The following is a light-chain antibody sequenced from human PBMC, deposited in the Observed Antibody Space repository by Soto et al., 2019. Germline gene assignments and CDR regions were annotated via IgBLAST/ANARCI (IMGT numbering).Light chain of an antibody. V-gene: IGKV3-20*01. CDR1: QSVSTRY. J-gene: IGKJ2*01. CDR2: GAS. Sequence: ESMWTQSPGTLSLSPGERATLSCRASQSVSTRYLAWYQQKPGQAPRLLIYGASIRATGIPDRFRGSGSGTDFTLTISRLEPEDFAVYYCHQFGSSPPAFTFGQGTKMEI. CDR3: HQFGSSPPAFT.